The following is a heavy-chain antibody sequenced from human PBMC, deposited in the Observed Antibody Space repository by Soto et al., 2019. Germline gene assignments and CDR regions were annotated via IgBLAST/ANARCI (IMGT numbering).Heavy chain of an antibody. J-gene: IGHJ5*02. CDR2: ISGSGGST. CDR3: ASQRRAYSSSSGGWFDP. Sequence: LRLSCAASGFTFSSYAMSWVHQAPGKGLEWVSAISGSGGSTYYADSVKGRFAISRDNSKNTLYLQMNSLRAEDTAVYYCASQRRAYSSSSGGWFDPWGQGTLVTVSS. CDR1: GFTFSSYA. V-gene: IGHV3-23*01. D-gene: IGHD6-6*01.